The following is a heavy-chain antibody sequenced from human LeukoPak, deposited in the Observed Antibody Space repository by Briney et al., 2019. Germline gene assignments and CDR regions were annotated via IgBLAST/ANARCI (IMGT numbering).Heavy chain of an antibody. Sequence: ASVKVSCKASGYTFTSYGISWVRQAPGQGLEWMGWISGYNGHTNYAQKFQGRVTMTRNTSISTAYMELSSLRSEDTAVYYCARGDYDILTGQAFNNWFDPWGQGTLVTVSS. V-gene: IGHV1-18*01. D-gene: IGHD3-9*01. J-gene: IGHJ5*02. CDR2: ISGYNGHT. CDR3: ARGDYDILTGQAFNNWFDP. CDR1: GYTFTSYG.